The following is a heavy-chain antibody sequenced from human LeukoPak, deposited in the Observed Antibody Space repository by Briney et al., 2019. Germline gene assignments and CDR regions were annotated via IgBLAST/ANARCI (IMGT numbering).Heavy chain of an antibody. CDR3: ARSPPPEYGDVAFDI. Sequence: ASVKVSCKASGYTFTSYYMHWVRQAPGQGLEWMGIINPSGGSTSYAQKFQGRVTMTRDTSTSTVYMELSSLRSEDTAVYYCARSPPPEYGDVAFDIWGQGTMVTVSS. CDR2: INPSGGST. D-gene: IGHD4-17*01. CDR1: GYTFTSYY. J-gene: IGHJ3*02. V-gene: IGHV1-46*01.